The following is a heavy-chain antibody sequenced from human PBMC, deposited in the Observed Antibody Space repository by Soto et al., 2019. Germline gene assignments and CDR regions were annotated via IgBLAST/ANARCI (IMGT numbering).Heavy chain of an antibody. D-gene: IGHD1-1*01. CDR1: GGSISSGGYY. Sequence: SETLSLTCTVSGGSISSGGYYWSWIRQHPGKGLEWIGYIYYSGSTYYNPSLKSRVTISVDTSKNQFSLKLSSVTAADTAVYYCAGDCGTARGNWFDPWGQGTLVTVSS. J-gene: IGHJ5*02. CDR2: IYYSGST. CDR3: AGDCGTARGNWFDP. V-gene: IGHV4-31*03.